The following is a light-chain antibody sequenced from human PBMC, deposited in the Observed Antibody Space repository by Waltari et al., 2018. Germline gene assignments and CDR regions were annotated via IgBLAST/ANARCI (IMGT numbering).Light chain of an antibody. CDR2: DFS. J-gene: IGLJ3*02. CDR1: SSDVGGYNY. Sequence: QSALTQPRSVSGSPGQSVTISCTGTSSDVGGYNYVSWYQQHPGKAPKAMIYDFSKRAQGVPDCFSGSKSGNTASLTISGLQAEDEADYYCCSYAGSYTWVFGGGTKLTVL. CDR3: CSYAGSYTWV. V-gene: IGLV2-11*01.